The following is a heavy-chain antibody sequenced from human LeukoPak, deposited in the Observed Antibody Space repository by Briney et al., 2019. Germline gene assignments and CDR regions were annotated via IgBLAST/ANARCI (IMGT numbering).Heavy chain of an antibody. CDR3: ARDQGYSYVGY. J-gene: IGHJ4*02. D-gene: IGHD5-18*01. CDR2: ISYDRSNK. Sequence: TGGSLRLSCTASGFTFSSYAMHWVRQAPGKGLEWVAVISYDRSNKYYADSVKGRFTISRDNSKNTLYLQMNSLRAEDTAVYYCARDQGYSYVGYWGQGTLVTVSS. V-gene: IGHV3-30-3*01. CDR1: GFTFSSYA.